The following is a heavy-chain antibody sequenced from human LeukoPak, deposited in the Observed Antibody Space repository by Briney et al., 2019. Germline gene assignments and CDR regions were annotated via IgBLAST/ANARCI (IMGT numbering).Heavy chain of an antibody. V-gene: IGHV3-21*01. Sequence: PGGSLRLSCAASGFTFSYYSMNWVRQAPGKGLEWVSSISSSSSYIYYADSVKGRFTISRDNAKNSLYLQMNSLRAEDTAVYYCAREVEKGVVVPAAIVLRDLFGGYYYYMDVWGKGTTVTVSS. CDR3: AREVEKGVVVPAAIVLRDLFGGYYYYMDV. J-gene: IGHJ6*03. CDR2: ISSSSSYI. CDR1: GFTFSYYS. D-gene: IGHD2-2*01.